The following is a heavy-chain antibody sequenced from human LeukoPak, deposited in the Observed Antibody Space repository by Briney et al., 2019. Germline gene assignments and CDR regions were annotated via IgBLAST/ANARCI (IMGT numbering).Heavy chain of an antibody. J-gene: IGHJ4*02. Sequence: ASVNVSCKASGYTFTGYYMHWVRQAPGQGLEWMGIINPSGGSTSYAQKFQGRVTMTRDTSTSTVYMELSSLRSEDTAVYYCARDWVADYYFDYWGQGTLVTVSS. D-gene: IGHD2-15*01. CDR1: GYTFTGYY. V-gene: IGHV1-46*01. CDR3: ARDWVADYYFDY. CDR2: INPSGGST.